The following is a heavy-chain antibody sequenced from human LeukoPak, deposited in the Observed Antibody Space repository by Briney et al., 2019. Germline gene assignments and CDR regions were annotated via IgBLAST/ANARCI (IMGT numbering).Heavy chain of an antibody. CDR1: GFTFTTYG. CDR3: ARSSIAATSEDY. D-gene: IGHD6-13*01. J-gene: IGHJ4*02. V-gene: IGHV3-30*03. Sequence: GRSLRLSCAASGFTFTTYGMHWVRQAPGKGLEWVALISFDGSEKYYAESVKGRFTISRDNAKNSLYLQMNSLRAEDTALYYCARSSIAATSEDYWGQGTLVTVSS. CDR2: ISFDGSEK.